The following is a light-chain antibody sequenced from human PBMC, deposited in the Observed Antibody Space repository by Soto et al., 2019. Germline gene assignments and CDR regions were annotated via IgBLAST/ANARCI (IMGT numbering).Light chain of an antibody. V-gene: IGLV2-14*01. CDR1: SSDVGGYNA. Sequence: QSALTQPASVSGSPGQSITISCTGTSSDVGGYNAVSWYQQHPGRAPKLMIYDVSNRPSGISNRFSGSKSGSTASLTISGLQAEDEADYYCSSYTRSGVYVFGAGTKLTVL. CDR2: DVS. J-gene: IGLJ1*01. CDR3: SSYTRSGVYV.